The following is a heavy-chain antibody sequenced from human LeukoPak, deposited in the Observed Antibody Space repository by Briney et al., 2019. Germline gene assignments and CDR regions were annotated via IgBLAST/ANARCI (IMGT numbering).Heavy chain of an antibody. CDR3: ARDVGGAGSTAGHFDC. CDR2: IWYGGSKD. Sequence: GGSLRLSCAASGFVFSNYGFHWVRQAPGKGLEWVAVIWYGGSKDYYADPVKGRFTISKDNSKNTLYLQMHSLRVEDTAVYYCARDVGGAGSTAGHFDCWGQGTLVTVSS. CDR1: GFVFSNYG. J-gene: IGHJ4*02. V-gene: IGHV3-33*01. D-gene: IGHD3-16*01.